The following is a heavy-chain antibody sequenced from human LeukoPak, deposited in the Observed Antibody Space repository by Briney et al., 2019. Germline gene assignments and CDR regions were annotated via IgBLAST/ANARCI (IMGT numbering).Heavy chain of an antibody. Sequence: SETLSLTCTVSGYSISSGYYWGWIRQPPGKGLEWIGSIYYSGSTYYNPSLKSRVTISVDTSKNQFSLKLSSVTAADTAVYYCARDYDFGRGNWFDPWGQGTLVTVSS. J-gene: IGHJ5*02. CDR3: ARDYDFGRGNWFDP. CDR2: IYYSGST. V-gene: IGHV4-38-2*02. CDR1: GYSISSGYY. D-gene: IGHD3-3*01.